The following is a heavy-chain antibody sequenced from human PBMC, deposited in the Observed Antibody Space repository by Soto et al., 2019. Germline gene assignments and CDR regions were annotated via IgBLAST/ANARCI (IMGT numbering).Heavy chain of an antibody. Sequence: EVQLVESGGGLVKPGGSLRLSCAASGFTFSSYSMNWVRQAPGKGLEWVSSISSSSSYIYYADSVKGRFTISRDNAKNSLYLQMNSPRAEDTAVYYCARDGIAVAGDWGQGTLVTVSS. V-gene: IGHV3-21*01. CDR2: ISSSSSYI. CDR1: GFTFSSYS. J-gene: IGHJ4*02. CDR3: ARDGIAVAGD. D-gene: IGHD6-19*01.